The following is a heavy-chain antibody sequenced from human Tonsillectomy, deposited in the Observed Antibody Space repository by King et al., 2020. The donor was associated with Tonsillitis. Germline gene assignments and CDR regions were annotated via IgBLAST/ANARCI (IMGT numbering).Heavy chain of an antibody. J-gene: IGHJ4*02. Sequence: VQLVESGGGVVQPGRSLRLSCAASGFTFSSYGMHWVRQAPGKGLEWVAVIWDDGSNKYYADSVKGRFTISRDNCKNTLYLQMNSLRAEDTAVYYCARDNWAYDSSGFGIDYWGQGTLVTVSS. CDR2: IWDDGSNK. CDR1: GFTFSSYG. D-gene: IGHD3-22*01. V-gene: IGHV3-33*01. CDR3: ARDNWAYDSSGFGIDY.